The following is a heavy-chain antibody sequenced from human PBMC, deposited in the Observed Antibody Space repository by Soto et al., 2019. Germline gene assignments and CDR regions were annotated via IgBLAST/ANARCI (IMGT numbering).Heavy chain of an antibody. Sequence: SETLSLTCTVSGGSISSSSYYWGWIRQPPGKGLEWIGSIYYSGSTYYNPSLKSRVTISVDTSKNQFSLKLSSVTAADTAVYYCGNQDIVVVPAAMMDYYYMDVWGKGTTVTVSS. CDR3: GNQDIVVVPAAMMDYYYMDV. V-gene: IGHV4-39*01. CDR1: GGSISSSSYY. J-gene: IGHJ6*03. D-gene: IGHD2-2*01. CDR2: IYYSGST.